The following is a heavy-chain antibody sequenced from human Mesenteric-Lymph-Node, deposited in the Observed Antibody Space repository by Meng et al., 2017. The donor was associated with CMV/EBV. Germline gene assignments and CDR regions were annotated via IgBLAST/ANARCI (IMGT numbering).Heavy chain of an antibody. Sequence: SETLSLTCTVSGGSISSSSYYWGWIRQPPGKGLEWIGSIYYSGSTYYNPSLKSRVTISVDTSKNQFSLKLSSVTAADTAVYYCASGYGGNPGTNHYWGQGTLVTVSS. CDR1: GGSISSSSYY. V-gene: IGHV4-39*07. D-gene: IGHD4-23*01. CDR3: ASGYGGNPGTNHY. CDR2: IYYSGST. J-gene: IGHJ4*02.